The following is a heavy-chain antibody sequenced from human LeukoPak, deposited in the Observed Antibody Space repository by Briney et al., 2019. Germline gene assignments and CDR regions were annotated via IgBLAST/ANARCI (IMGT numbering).Heavy chain of an antibody. V-gene: IGHV1-69*13. CDR3: ARAPALVYGMDV. D-gene: IGHD2-8*02. CDR1: GGTISTDA. CDR2: IIPIFGTA. J-gene: IGHJ6*04. Sequence: SVKVSCKASGGTISTDAISWVRQAPGQGLEWMGGIIPIFGTANYAQKFQGRVTITADESTSTAYMELSSLRSEDTAVYYCARAPALVYGMDVWGKGTTVTISS.